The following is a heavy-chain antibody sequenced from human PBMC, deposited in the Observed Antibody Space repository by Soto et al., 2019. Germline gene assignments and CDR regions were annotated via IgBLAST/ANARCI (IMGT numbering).Heavy chain of an antibody. Sequence: GGSLRLSCAASGLTFSGSAIHWVRQASGKGLKWVGRISSKANTYATAYAASVKGRFTISRDDSKNTASLQMNSLKIEDTAVYFWTRCSSVVAAANFDYWGQGNEVTGSX. CDR3: TRCSSVVAAANFDY. CDR1: GLTFSGSA. J-gene: IGHJ4*02. CDR2: ISSKANTYAT. V-gene: IGHV3-73*01. D-gene: IGHD2-15*01.